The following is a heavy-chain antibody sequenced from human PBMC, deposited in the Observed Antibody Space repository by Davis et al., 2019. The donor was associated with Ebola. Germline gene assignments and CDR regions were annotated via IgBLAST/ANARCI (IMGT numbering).Heavy chain of an antibody. Sequence: GGSLRLSCTTSGFTFGDYPMSWVRQAPGKGLEWVGFIGSKAYGGTTDYAASVKGRFSISRDDSKSMAYLQMSSLKTEDTGVYYCAREACSGGSCLPLGMDVWGQGTTVTVSS. J-gene: IGHJ6*02. V-gene: IGHV3-49*04. CDR1: GFTFGDYP. CDR3: AREACSGGSCLPLGMDV. CDR2: IGSKAYGGTT. D-gene: IGHD2-15*01.